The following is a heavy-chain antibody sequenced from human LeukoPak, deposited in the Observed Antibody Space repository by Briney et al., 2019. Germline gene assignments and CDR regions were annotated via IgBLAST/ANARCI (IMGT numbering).Heavy chain of an antibody. CDR1: GFAASSNY. V-gene: IGHV3-53*01. Sequence: GGSLRLSCEASGFAASSNYISWVRQAPGEGLEWVSIAYSDGSIFHADSVKGRFTMSRDISRNTLDLQMNSLRVEDTAVYFCARDRHRYRGINGDGDAFDVWGQGTMVTVSS. J-gene: IGHJ3*01. CDR2: AYSDGSI. CDR3: ARDRHRYRGINGDGDAFDV. D-gene: IGHD5-12*01.